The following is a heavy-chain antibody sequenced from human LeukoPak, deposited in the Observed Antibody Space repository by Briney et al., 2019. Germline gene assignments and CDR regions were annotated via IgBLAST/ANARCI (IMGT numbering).Heavy chain of an antibody. J-gene: IGHJ4*02. V-gene: IGHV1-2*02. CDR1: GYTFTSYY. Sequence: ASVKVSCKASGYTFTSYYLHWVRQAPGQGLEWMGWINPYSGGTNYAHKFQGRVTMTRDTSISTAYMELSRLRSDDTAVYYCARDRPEYSSSSDYFDYWGQGTLVTVSS. CDR3: ARDRPEYSSSSDYFDY. D-gene: IGHD6-6*01. CDR2: INPYSGGT.